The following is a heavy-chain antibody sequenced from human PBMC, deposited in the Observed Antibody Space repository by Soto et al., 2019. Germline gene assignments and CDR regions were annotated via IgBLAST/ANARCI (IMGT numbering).Heavy chain of an antibody. CDR1: GFTFSSYG. J-gene: IGHJ6*02. Sequence: GGTLRLSWTASGFTFSSYGIHWVRQAPAQGLGWVAVISYDGRNKYYADSVKGRLTISRVNCKSTLYLQMTRLRAEDTAVDYCAKVGSSGYGMDVCGRGTTVAVSS. CDR2: ISYDGRNK. V-gene: IGHV3-30*18. D-gene: IGHD6-19*01. CDR3: AKVGSSGYGMDV.